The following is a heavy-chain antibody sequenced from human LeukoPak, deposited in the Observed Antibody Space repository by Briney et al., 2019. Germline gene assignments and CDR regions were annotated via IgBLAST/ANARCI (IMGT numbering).Heavy chain of an antibody. Sequence: SETLSLACTVSGGSISSGDYYWSWIRQPPGKGLEWIGYIYYSGSTYYNPSLKSRVSISVDTSKNQFSLKLSSVTTADTAVYYCARAYDSSGFPLFDYWGQGALVTVSS. J-gene: IGHJ4*02. CDR2: IYYSGST. V-gene: IGHV4-30-4*01. CDR3: ARAYDSSGFPLFDY. D-gene: IGHD3-22*01. CDR1: GGSISSGDYY.